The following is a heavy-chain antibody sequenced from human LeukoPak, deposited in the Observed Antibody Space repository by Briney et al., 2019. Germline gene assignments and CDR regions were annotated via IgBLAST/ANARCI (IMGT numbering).Heavy chain of an antibody. J-gene: IGHJ4*02. CDR1: GFTFSSYE. CDR3: AKQTVTTLISPFDY. CDR2: ISSSGSTI. D-gene: IGHD4-17*01. V-gene: IGHV3-48*03. Sequence: GGSLRLSCAASGFTFSSYEMNWVRQAPGKGLEWVSYISSSGSTIYYADSVKGRFTISRDNSKNTLYLQMNSLRAEDTAVYYCAKQTVTTLISPFDYWGQGTLVTVSS.